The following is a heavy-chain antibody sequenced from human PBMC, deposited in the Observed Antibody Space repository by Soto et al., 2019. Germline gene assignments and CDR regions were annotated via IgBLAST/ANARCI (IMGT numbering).Heavy chain of an antibody. Sequence: EVQLVESGGGLVQPGGSLRLSCAASGFTFSSYAMHWVRQAPGKGLEYVSVISGNGDSTYYANSVKGRFTISRDNSKNALYLQMGGLRAEDMAVYYGARGGYGLYFDYWGQGPLVTVSS. CDR3: ARGGYGLYFDY. D-gene: IGHD3-16*01. J-gene: IGHJ4*02. CDR2: ISGNGDST. CDR1: GFTFSSYA. V-gene: IGHV3-64*01.